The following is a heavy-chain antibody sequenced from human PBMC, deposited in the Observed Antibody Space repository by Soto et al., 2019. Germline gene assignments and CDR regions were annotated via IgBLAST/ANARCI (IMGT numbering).Heavy chain of an antibody. V-gene: IGHV3-30-3*01. CDR1: GFSFSSYS. Sequence: GSLRLSCTASGFSFSSYSLHWVRQTPGKGLEWVAVISYDGSNKYYADSVKGRFTVSRDSPKSTLFLQMNSLKPEDTAVYYCARAPPRGIAAPGTWGSGMDVWGQGTTVTVSS. CDR3: ARAPPRGIAAPGTWGSGMDV. CDR2: ISYDGSNK. J-gene: IGHJ6*02. D-gene: IGHD6-13*01.